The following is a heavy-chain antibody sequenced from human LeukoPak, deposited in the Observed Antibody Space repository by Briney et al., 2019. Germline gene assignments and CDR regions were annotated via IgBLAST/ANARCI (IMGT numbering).Heavy chain of an antibody. Sequence: GGSLRLSCAASGFTFSYYEMNWVRQAPGKGLEWVSYISSSGSSIFYADSVKGRFTISRDNSKNTLYLQMNSLRAEDTAVYYCAKMVRGVIWYFDYWGQGTLVTVSS. CDR3: AKMVRGVIWYFDY. V-gene: IGHV3-48*03. D-gene: IGHD3-10*01. CDR2: ISSSGSSI. CDR1: GFTFSYYE. J-gene: IGHJ4*02.